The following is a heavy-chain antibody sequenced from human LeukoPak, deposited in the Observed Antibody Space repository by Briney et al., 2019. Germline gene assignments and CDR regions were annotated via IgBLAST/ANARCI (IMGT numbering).Heavy chain of an antibody. Sequence: ASVKVSCKASGYTFTSYYMHWVRQAPGQGLEWMGIINPSGGSTSYAQKFQGRVTITADESTTTAYMELSSLISADTAVYYCARASGSGPFNNWFDPWGQGTLVTVSS. J-gene: IGHJ5*02. CDR3: ARASGSGPFNNWFDP. D-gene: IGHD6-19*01. V-gene: IGHV1-46*01. CDR1: GYTFTSYY. CDR2: INPSGGST.